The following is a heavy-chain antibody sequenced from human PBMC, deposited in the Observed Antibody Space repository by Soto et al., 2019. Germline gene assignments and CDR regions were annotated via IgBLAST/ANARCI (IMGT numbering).Heavy chain of an antibody. CDR1: GDYFSTYG. CDR3: ARTRDGYTAFDY. V-gene: IGHV4-59*01. Sequence: SETLSLTRTVSGDYFSTYGWTWIRQPPGKGLEWIGYIYYSGSTNYNPSLKSRVTISIDTSKNQFSLNVTSVTAADTAMYYCARTRDGYTAFDYWGQGTLVTVSS. CDR2: IYYSGST. D-gene: IGHD6-25*01. J-gene: IGHJ4*02.